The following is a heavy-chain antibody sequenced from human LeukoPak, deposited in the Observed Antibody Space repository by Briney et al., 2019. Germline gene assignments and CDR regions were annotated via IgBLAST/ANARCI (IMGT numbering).Heavy chain of an antibody. CDR3: AKDPNSYSSSWHFDY. CDR1: GFTFSSYG. D-gene: IGHD6-13*01. V-gene: IGHV3-30*18. J-gene: IGHJ4*02. CDR2: ISYDGSNK. Sequence: PGRSLRLSCAASGFTFSSYGMHWVRQAPGKGLEWVAIISYDGSNKYYADSVKGRFTISRDNSKNTLYLQMNSLRAEDTAVYYCAKDPNSYSSSWHFDYWGQGTLVTVSS.